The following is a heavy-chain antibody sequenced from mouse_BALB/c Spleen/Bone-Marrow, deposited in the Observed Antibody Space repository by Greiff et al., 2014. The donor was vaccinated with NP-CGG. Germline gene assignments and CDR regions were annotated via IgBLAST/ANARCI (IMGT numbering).Heavy chain of an antibody. Sequence: EVQLQQSGAELVKPGASVKLSCTASGFNIKDAYMHWVKQRPEQGLEWIGRIDPANGNTKYDPKFQGKATITADTSSNTAYLQLSSLTSEDTAVYYCVSYKYGLYFDVWGAGTTVTVSS. CDR3: VSYKYGLYFDV. CDR1: GFNIKDAY. J-gene: IGHJ1*01. D-gene: IGHD2-14*01. V-gene: IGHV14-3*02. CDR2: IDPANGNT.